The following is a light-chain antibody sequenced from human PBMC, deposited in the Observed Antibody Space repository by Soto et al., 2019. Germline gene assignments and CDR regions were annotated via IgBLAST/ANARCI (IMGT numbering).Light chain of an antibody. V-gene: IGLV2-14*01. CDR3: SSYTSSSTVL. Sequence: QSALTQPASVSGSPGQSITISCTGTSSDVGGYNYVSWYQQHPGKAPKLMIFDVRNRPSGVSNRFSGSKSGNTASLTISGLQAEDEADYYCSSYTSSSTVLFGGGTQLTVL. CDR1: SSDVGGYNY. CDR2: DVR. J-gene: IGLJ2*01.